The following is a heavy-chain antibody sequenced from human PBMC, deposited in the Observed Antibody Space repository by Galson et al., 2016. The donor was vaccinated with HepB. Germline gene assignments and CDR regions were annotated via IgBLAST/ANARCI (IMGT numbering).Heavy chain of an antibody. CDR1: GFTFSSYS. CDR3: ARGSYYGSGRVGYYYYYGMDV. Sequence: SLRLSCAASGFTFSSYSMNWVRQAPGKGLEWVSSISSSSSYIYYADSVKGRFTISRDNAKNSLYLQMNSLRAEDTAVYYCARGSYYGSGRVGYYYYYGMDVWGQGTTVTVSS. V-gene: IGHV3-21*01. J-gene: IGHJ6*02. CDR2: ISSSSSYI. D-gene: IGHD3-10*01.